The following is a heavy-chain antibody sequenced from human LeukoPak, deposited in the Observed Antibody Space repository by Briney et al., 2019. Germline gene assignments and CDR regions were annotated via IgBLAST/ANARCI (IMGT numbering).Heavy chain of an antibody. CDR2: INSDGSIT. CDR1: GFTFTTYW. Sequence: GGSLRLSCAASGFTFTTYWMHWVRHAPGKGLVWVSHINSDGSITSYADSVKGRFTISRDNAKNTLYLQMNSLRAEDTAVYYCARDAVDTADAVWGQGTTVTVSS. CDR3: ARDAVDTADAV. V-gene: IGHV3-74*01. D-gene: IGHD5-18*01. J-gene: IGHJ6*02.